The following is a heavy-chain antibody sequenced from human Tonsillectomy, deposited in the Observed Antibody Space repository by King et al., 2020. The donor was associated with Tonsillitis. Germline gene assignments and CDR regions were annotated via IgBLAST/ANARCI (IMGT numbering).Heavy chain of an antibody. CDR1: GGSISSYY. V-gene: IGHV4-59*08. D-gene: IGHD6-13*01. Sequence: QLQESGPGLVKPSETLSLTCTVSGGSISSYYWSWIRQPPGKGLEWIGYIYYSGSTNYNPSLKSRVTISVDTSKNQFSLKLSSVTAADTAVYYCARRAGSGGYSSSWYYFDYWGQGTLVTVSS. CDR3: ARRAGSGGYSSSWYYFDY. CDR2: IYYSGST. J-gene: IGHJ4*02.